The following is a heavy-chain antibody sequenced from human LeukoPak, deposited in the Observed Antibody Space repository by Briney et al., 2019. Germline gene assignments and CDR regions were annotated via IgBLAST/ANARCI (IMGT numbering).Heavy chain of an antibody. CDR1: GFTFSSYA. V-gene: IGHV3-30-3*01. CDR2: ISYDGSNK. CDR3: AGPDADY. J-gene: IGHJ4*02. Sequence: GGSLRLSCAASGFTFSSYAMHWVRQAPGKGLEWVAVISYDGSNKYYADSVKGRFTISRDNSKNTLYLQMNSLRAEDTAVYYCAGPDADYWGQGTLVTVSS.